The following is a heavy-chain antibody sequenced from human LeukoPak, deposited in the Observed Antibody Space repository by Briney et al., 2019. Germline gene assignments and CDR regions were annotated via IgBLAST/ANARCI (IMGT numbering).Heavy chain of an antibody. J-gene: IGHJ4*02. V-gene: IGHV1-8*01. CDR3: ARRSKARRGGYDPAVFDY. CDR2: VNPNSGNT. CDR1: GYTFTSYD. Sequence: ASVKVSCKASGYTFTSYDINWVRQATGQGLEWMGWVNPNSGNTGYAQKFQGRVTMTRNTSISTAYMELSSLRSEDTAVYYCARRSKARRGGYDPAVFDYWGQGTLVTVSS. D-gene: IGHD5-12*01.